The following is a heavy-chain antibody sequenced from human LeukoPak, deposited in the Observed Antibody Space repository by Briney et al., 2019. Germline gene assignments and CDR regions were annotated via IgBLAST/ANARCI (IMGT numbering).Heavy chain of an antibody. V-gene: IGHV1-2*02. Sequence: ASRMGSWRTCVDTVTGLDMGGRRQAPRQGLEWMGWINPNSGGTNYEQKFQGRVTMTRDTSISTAYMELSRLRSDDTAVYYCARAEYQLPNNWFDPWGQGTLVTVSS. CDR1: VDTVTGLD. CDR2: INPNSGGT. CDR3: ARAEYQLPNNWFDP. J-gene: IGHJ5*02. D-gene: IGHD2-2*01.